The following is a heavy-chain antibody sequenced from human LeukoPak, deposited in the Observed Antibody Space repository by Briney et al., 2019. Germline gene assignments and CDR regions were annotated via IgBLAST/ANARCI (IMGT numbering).Heavy chain of an antibody. Sequence: ASVKVSCTASGGTFSSYAISWVRQAPGQGLEWMGRIIPIFGIANYAQKFQGRVTITADKSTSTAYMELSSLRSEDTAVYYCASAVGEGEMATINDWFHPWGQGTLVTVSS. CDR3: ASAVGEGEMATINDWFHP. D-gene: IGHD5-24*01. J-gene: IGHJ5*02. V-gene: IGHV1-69*04. CDR1: GGTFSSYA. CDR2: IIPIFGIA.